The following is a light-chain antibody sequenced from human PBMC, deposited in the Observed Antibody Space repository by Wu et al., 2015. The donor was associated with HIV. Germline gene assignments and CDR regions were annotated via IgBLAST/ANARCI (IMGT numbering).Light chain of an antibody. J-gene: IGKJ1*01. CDR3: QQYSDWPRWT. V-gene: IGKV3-15*01. Sequence: EITMTQSPATLSVSPGERATLSCRASQSVSSNLAWYQQKPGQAPRLLIYGASTRATGVPARFSGSGSGTEFTLTISSMQSRSILLVYYCQQYSDWPRWTFGPRDQGG. CDR1: QSVSSN. CDR2: GAS.